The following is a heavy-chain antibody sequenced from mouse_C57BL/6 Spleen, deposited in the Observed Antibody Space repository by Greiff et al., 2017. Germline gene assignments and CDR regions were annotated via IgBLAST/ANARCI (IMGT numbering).Heavy chain of an antibody. CDR2: IDPETGGT. Sequence: QVQLKESGAELVRPGASVTLSCKASGYTFTDYEMHWVKQTPVHGLEWIGAIDPETGGTAYNQKFKGKAILTADKSSSTAYMELRSLTSEDSAVYYCYYYGSSPYAMDYWGQGTSVTVSS. V-gene: IGHV1-15*01. CDR3: YYYGSSPYAMDY. D-gene: IGHD1-1*01. J-gene: IGHJ4*01. CDR1: GYTFTDYE.